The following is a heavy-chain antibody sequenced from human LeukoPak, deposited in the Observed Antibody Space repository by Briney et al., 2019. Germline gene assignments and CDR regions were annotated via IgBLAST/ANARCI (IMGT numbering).Heavy chain of an antibody. J-gene: IGHJ4*02. Sequence: SETLSLTCTVSGGSISSYYWSWIRQPPGKGLEWIGYIYYSGSTNYNPSLKSRVTISVDTSKNQFSLQLNSVTPEDTAVYYCARGFSESTPGGFDYWGQGTLVTVSS. CDR2: IYYSGST. CDR3: ARGFSESTPGGFDY. V-gene: IGHV4-59*08. D-gene: IGHD3-10*01. CDR1: GGSISSYY.